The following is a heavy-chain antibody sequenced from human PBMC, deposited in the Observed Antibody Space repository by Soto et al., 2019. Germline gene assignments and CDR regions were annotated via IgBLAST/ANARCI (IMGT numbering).Heavy chain of an antibody. CDR2: IYWADDK. CDR1: GFSITGNGEG. D-gene: IGHD2-2*01. Sequence: SGPTLVNPTQTLTLTCTFSGFSITGNGEGVGWIRQPPGNALEWLALIYWADDKRYSPSLRNRLTITLDNSKDQVILTMTDMGPADTATYYCAHGYVQLLATFHYFDSWGQGTQVTVSS. V-gene: IGHV2-5*02. J-gene: IGHJ4*02. CDR3: AHGYVQLLATFHYFDS.